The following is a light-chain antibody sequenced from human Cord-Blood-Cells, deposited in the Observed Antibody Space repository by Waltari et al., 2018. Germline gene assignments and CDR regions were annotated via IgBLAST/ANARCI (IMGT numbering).Light chain of an antibody. CDR3: SSYTSSSTVV. J-gene: IGLJ2*01. Sequence: QSALTQPVSVSGSPGQSITISCTGTSSDVGGYNYVSWYQQHPGKAPKLMIYDFSKRPSGVSNRFSGSKSGNTASLTISGLQAEDEADYYCSSYTSSSTVVFGGGTKLTVL. V-gene: IGLV2-14*01. CDR1: SSDVGGYNY. CDR2: DFS.